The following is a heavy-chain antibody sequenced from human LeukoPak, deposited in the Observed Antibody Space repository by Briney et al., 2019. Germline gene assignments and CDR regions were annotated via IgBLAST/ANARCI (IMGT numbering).Heavy chain of an antibody. CDR3: ARDYHDTSGYNYVGGYYYMDV. CDR2: TFYSGST. V-gene: IGHV4-59*08. D-gene: IGHD3-22*01. CDR1: GGSISPYS. Sequence: SETLSLTCTVSGGSISPYSWSWIRQPPGKGLEWIGYTFYSGSTNYNPSLKSRVTISVATSKNEFYLELSSVTAADTAVYYCARDYHDTSGYNYVGGYYYMDVWGKGTTVTVSS. J-gene: IGHJ6*03.